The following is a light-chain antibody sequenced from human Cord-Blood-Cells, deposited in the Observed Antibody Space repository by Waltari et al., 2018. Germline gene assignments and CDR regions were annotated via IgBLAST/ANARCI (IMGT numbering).Light chain of an antibody. CDR2: EVN. Sequence: QSALTQPASVSGSPGQSITISRTRTRRDRAGYNLVSWYQQHTGKAPKLIIYEVNNRPSGVSNRFSGSKSGNTASLTISGLQAEDEADYYCSSYTSSSTYVFGTGTKVTVL. CDR3: SSYTSSSTYV. CDR1: RRDRAGYNL. V-gene: IGLV2-14*01. J-gene: IGLJ1*01.